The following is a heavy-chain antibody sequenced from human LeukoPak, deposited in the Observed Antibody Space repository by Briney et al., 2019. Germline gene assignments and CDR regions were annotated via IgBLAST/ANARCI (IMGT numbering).Heavy chain of an antibody. CDR3: ASRPPTGYAYLGVFDY. D-gene: IGHD3-9*01. CDR1: GLTFSRHW. J-gene: IGHJ4*02. Sequence: GGSLRLSCVASGLTFSRHWMSWVRQAPGKGLEWVANIKPDGSEKYYVDSVRGRFTISRDNSRSSLYLQMNNLGAEDTALYYCASRPPTGYAYLGVFDYWGQGTLVTVSS. CDR2: IKPDGSEK. V-gene: IGHV3-7*01.